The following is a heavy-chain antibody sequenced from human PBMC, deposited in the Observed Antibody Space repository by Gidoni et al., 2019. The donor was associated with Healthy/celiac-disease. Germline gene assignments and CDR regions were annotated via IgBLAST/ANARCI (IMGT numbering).Heavy chain of an antibody. Sequence: QVQLVQSGAEVKKPGSSVKVSCKASGGTFSSYTISWVRQAPGQGLEWMGRIIPILGIANYAQKFQGRVTITADKSTSTAYMELSSLRSEDTAVYYCARCYGSCYQNWFDPWGQGTLVTVSS. CDR1: GGTFSSYT. J-gene: IGHJ5*02. V-gene: IGHV1-69*02. CDR3: ARCYGSCYQNWFDP. D-gene: IGHD2-15*01. CDR2: IIPILGIA.